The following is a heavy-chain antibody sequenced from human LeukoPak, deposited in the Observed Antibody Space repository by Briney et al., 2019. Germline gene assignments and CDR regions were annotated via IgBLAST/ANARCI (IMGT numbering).Heavy chain of an antibody. D-gene: IGHD5-18*01. CDR1: GFTFSTYT. CDR2: LSSSSTYI. Sequence: GGSLRLSCAASGFTFSTYTMAWVRQAPGKGLEWVASLSSSSTYIYYADSLRGRLTISRDNADNSLYLQMINLRAEDTAVYYCVREGYNFGDYWGQGTLVTVSS. J-gene: IGHJ4*02. CDR3: VREGYNFGDY. V-gene: IGHV3-21*01.